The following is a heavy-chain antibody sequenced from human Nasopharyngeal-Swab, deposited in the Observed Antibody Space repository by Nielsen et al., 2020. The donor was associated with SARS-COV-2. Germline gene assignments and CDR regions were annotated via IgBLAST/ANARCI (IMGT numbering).Heavy chain of an antibody. CDR3: AKDPYYYGSGSYWNYFDY. Sequence: WIRQPPGKGLEWVAVISYDGSNKYYADSVKGRFTISRDNSKNTLYLQMSSLRAEDTAVYYCAKDPYYYGSGSYWNYFDYWGQGTLVTVSS. CDR2: ISYDGSNK. D-gene: IGHD3-10*01. V-gene: IGHV3-30*18. J-gene: IGHJ4*02.